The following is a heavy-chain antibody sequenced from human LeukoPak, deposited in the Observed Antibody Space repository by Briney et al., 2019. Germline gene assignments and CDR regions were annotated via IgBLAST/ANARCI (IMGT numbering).Heavy chain of an antibody. Sequence: PGGSLRLSCAASGFTFSSYWMSWVRQAPGKGLEWIGSIYYNGRTFYNPSLKSRVTILVDTSKSQLSLYLTSLTAADTAVYYCARQAGFYSDPGEYLYWGQGTLVTVSS. CDR1: GFTFSSYW. D-gene: IGHD4-17*01. J-gene: IGHJ4*02. V-gene: IGHV4-39*07. CDR3: ARQAGFYSDPGEYLY. CDR2: IYYNGRT.